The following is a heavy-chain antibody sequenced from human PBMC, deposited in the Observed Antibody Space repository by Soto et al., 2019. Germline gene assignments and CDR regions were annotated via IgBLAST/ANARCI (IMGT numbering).Heavy chain of an antibody. D-gene: IGHD2-2*01. J-gene: IGHJ4*02. V-gene: IGHV3-49*04. CDR1: VCTFGDYA. CDR3: TRVPMPEKYYFEY. CDR2: IRSKAYGGTT. Sequence: PXGSLRLSCTSSVCTFGDYAMSCVRQSPGKWLEWVGFIRSKAYGGTTEYAASVKGRFTISRDDSKSIAYLQMNSLKTEDTAVYYCTRVPMPEKYYFEYWGQGTLVNVSS.